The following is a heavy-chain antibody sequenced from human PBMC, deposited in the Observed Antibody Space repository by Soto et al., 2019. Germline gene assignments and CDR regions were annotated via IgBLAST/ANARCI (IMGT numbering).Heavy chain of an antibody. V-gene: IGHV1-8*01. J-gene: IGHJ6*03. D-gene: IGHD3-16*02. CDR2: MNPNSGNT. CDR3: ARTMITFGGVIADYYYYMDV. CDR1: GYTFTSYD. Sequence: GASVKVSCKASGYTFTSYDINWGRQATGQGLEWMGWMNPNSGNTGYAQKFQGRVTMTRNTSISTAYMELSSLRSEDTAVYYCARTMITFGGVIADYYYYMDVWGKGTTVTVSS.